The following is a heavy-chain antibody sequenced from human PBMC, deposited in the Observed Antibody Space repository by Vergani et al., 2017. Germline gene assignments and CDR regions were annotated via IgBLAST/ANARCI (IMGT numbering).Heavy chain of an antibody. CDR3: AAAALWAGYYYGMDV. D-gene: IGHD2-21*01. Sequence: QLVQSGAEVKKPGASVKVSCKASGYTFTSYDINWVRQATGQGLEWMGWIVVGSGNTNYAQKFQERVTITRDMSTSTAYMELSSLRSEDTAVYYCAAAALWAGYYYGMDVWGQGTTVTVSS. J-gene: IGHJ6*02. V-gene: IGHV1-58*02. CDR1: GYTFTSYD. CDR2: IVVGSGNT.